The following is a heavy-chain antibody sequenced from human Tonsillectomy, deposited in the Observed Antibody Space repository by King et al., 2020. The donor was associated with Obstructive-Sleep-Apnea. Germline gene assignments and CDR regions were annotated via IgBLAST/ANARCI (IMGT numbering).Heavy chain of an antibody. J-gene: IGHJ4*02. D-gene: IGHD3-22*01. CDR2: ISGSGGST. V-gene: IGHV3-23*04. Sequence: VQLVESGGGIVQPGGSLRLSCAASGFSFSRYALTWVRLAPGKGLQWVSAISGSGGSTYYTDSVKGRFTISRDNSKNTLYLQMNSLRAEDTAVYHCVKDSDYTSGGYNYPEYWGQGTLVTVSS. CDR1: GFSFSRYA. CDR3: VKDSDYTSGGYNYPEY.